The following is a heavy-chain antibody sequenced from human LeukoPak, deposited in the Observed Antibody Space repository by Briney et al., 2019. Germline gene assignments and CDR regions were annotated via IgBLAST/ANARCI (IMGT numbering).Heavy chain of an antibody. CDR2: INSDGSST. V-gene: IGHV3-74*01. Sequence: PGGSLRLSCAASGVTFSSYWMHWVRQAPGKGLVWVSRINSDGSSTSYADSVKGRFTISRDNAKNTLYLQMNSLRAEDTAVYYCARIRWDDAVDIWGQGTMVTVSS. CDR3: ARIRWDDAVDI. D-gene: IGHD4-23*01. J-gene: IGHJ3*02. CDR1: GVTFSSYW.